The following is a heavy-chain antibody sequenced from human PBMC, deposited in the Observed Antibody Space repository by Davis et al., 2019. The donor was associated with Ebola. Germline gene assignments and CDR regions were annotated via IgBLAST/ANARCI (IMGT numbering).Heavy chain of an antibody. J-gene: IGHJ6*02. V-gene: IGHV3-30*18. CDR3: AKDLGYCSGGSCLYYYYYGMDV. CDR1: GFTFSSYG. Sequence: GGSLRLSCAASGFTFSSYGMHWVRQAPGKGLEWVAVISYDGSNKYYADSVKGRFTISRDNSKNTLYLQMNSLRAEDTAVYYCAKDLGYCSGGSCLYYYYYGMDVWGQGTTVTVSS. D-gene: IGHD2-15*01. CDR2: ISYDGSNK.